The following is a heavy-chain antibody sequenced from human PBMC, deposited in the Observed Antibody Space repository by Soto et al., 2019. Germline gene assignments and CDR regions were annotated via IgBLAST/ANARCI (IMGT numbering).Heavy chain of an antibody. Sequence: QITLKESGPTLVKPTQTLTLTCTFSGFSLSTSGVGVGWIRQPPGKALEWLAVIYWDDDKRYSSSLKSRLTITKDTAKNQVVLTMTNMDPVDTATDYCAHHPYYGLGSYSFDYWGQGILVTVSS. CDR2: IYWDDDK. CDR3: AHHPYYGLGSYSFDY. CDR1: GFSLSTSGVG. D-gene: IGHD3-10*01. V-gene: IGHV2-5*02. J-gene: IGHJ4*02.